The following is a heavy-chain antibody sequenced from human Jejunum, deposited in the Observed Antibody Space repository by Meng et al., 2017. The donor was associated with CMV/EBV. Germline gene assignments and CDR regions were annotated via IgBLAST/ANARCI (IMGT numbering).Heavy chain of an antibody. CDR2: IDWDDSK. V-gene: IGHV2-70*20. CDR1: GFSLATTGMC. J-gene: IGHJ6*02. Sequence: GFSLATTGMCVGWVRQPPRKALEWLALIDWDDSKYYSASLKTRLTVSKDTSRNQVVLTLTNMDPVDTGTYYCARSPTTDYSYAMDVWGQGTAVTVSS. D-gene: IGHD4-11*01. CDR3: ARSPTTDYSYAMDV.